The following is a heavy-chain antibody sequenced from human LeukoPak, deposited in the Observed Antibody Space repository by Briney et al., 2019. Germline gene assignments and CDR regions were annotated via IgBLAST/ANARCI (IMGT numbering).Heavy chain of an antibody. D-gene: IGHD3-10*01. V-gene: IGHV4-59*01. Sequence: PSETLSLTCTVSGGXITSYYCHWIRQPPGKGLEWIGYIYYSGSTNYNPSLKSRVTISVDTSRNQFSLKLHSVTAADTAVYYCARDRGRATWFDPWGQGTAVTVSS. CDR3: ARDRGRATWFDP. J-gene: IGHJ5*02. CDR1: GGXITSYY. CDR2: IYYSGST.